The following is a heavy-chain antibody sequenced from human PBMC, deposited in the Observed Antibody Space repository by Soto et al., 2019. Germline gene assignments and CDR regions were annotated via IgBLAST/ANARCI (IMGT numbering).Heavy chain of an antibody. D-gene: IGHD4-4*01. Sequence: QITLKESGPTLVKPTQTLTLTCTFSGFSLSTSGVGVDWIRQPPGKALEWLALIYWNDDKRYSPSLKSRLTIXKXTXXNQVVLTMTNMDPVDTATYYCAHRTYSNYAGQFDYWGQGTLVTVSS. CDR3: AHRTYSNYAGQFDY. CDR2: IYWNDDK. J-gene: IGHJ4*02. CDR1: GFSLSTSGVG. V-gene: IGHV2-5*01.